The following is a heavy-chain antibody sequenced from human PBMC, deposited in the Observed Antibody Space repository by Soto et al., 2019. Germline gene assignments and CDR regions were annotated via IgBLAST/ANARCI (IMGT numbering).Heavy chain of an antibody. CDR3: ARRYCSGGSCHN. D-gene: IGHD2-15*01. CDR2: MNPNSGNT. J-gene: IGHJ4*02. CDR1: VYTFTSYD. V-gene: IGHV1-8*01. Sequence: ASVKVSCKASVYTFTSYDINWVRQATGQGLEWMGWMNPNSGNTGYAQKFQGRVTMTRNTSISTAYMELSSLRSEDTAVYYCARRYCSGGSCHNWGQGTLVNVSS.